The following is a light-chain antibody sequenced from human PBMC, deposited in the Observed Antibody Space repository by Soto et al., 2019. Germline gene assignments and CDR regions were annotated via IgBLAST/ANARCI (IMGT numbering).Light chain of an antibody. CDR2: AAS. V-gene: IGKV1-9*01. Sequence: IQLTQSPSFLSASVGDRVTITCRASQDIANYLAWYQQKPGKAPKLLIYAASTLQSGVPSRFSGSGSGTEFTLTISSLQPDDFATYYCQHYNSYSEAFGQGTKVDI. J-gene: IGKJ1*01. CDR3: QHYNSYSEA. CDR1: QDIANY.